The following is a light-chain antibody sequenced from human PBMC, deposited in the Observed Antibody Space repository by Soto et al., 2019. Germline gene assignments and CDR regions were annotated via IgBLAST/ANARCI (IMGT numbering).Light chain of an antibody. CDR1: SSNIGSNT. CDR2: SNN. J-gene: IGLJ1*01. Sequence: QSALTQPPSASGTPGQRVTISCSGSSSNIGSNTVSWYQQVPGTAPKPLIYSNNQRPSGVPDRFSGSKSGTSASLATSGLQSEDEADYYCAAWDDSLNALVFGTGTKVTVL. CDR3: AAWDDSLNALV. V-gene: IGLV1-44*01.